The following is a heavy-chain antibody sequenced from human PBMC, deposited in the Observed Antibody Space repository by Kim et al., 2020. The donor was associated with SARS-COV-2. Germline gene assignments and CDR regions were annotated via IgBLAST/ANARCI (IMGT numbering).Heavy chain of an antibody. CDR2: IYPGDSDT. D-gene: IGHD3-3*01. Sequence: GESLKISCKGSGYSFTSYWIGWVRQMPGKGLEWMGIIYPGDSDTRYSPSFQGQVTISADKSISTAYLQWSSLKASDTAMYYCARSDSVQRPYYDFWSGYETDAFDIWGQGTMVTVSS. CDR1: GYSFTSYW. V-gene: IGHV5-51*01. J-gene: IGHJ3*02. CDR3: ARSDSVQRPYYDFWSGYETDAFDI.